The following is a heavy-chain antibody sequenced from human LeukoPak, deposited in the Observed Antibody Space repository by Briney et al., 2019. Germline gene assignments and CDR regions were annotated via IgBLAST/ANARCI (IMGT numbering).Heavy chain of an antibody. J-gene: IGHJ4*02. D-gene: IGHD6-19*01. Sequence: ASVKVSCKASGYTFTGYYMHWVRQAPGQGLEWMGWINPKSGGTKYAQKFQGRVTMTRDTSISTAYMELSRLRSDDTAVYYCATDIAVAGKGTYYFDYWGQGTLVTVSS. V-gene: IGHV1-2*02. CDR1: GYTFTGYY. CDR2: INPKSGGT. CDR3: ATDIAVAGKGTYYFDY.